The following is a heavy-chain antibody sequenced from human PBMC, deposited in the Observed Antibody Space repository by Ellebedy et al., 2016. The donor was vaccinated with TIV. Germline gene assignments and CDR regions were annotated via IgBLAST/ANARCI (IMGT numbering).Heavy chain of an antibody. D-gene: IGHD2-8*01. V-gene: IGHV3-23*01. J-gene: IGHJ4*02. CDR3: AKDNVYLGARSLADYFDY. Sequence: GESLKISCAASGFSFSTYAMSWIRQAPGKGLEWVSSLNGANDDTYYADSVKGRFTISRDNSKNTLYLQMESLTVDDTALYYCAKDNVYLGARSLADYFDYWGPGTLVTVSS. CDR1: GFSFSTYA. CDR2: LNGANDDT.